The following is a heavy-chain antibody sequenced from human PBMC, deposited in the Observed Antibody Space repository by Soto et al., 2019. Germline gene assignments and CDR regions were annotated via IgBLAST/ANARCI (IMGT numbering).Heavy chain of an antibody. CDR3: ARDPLYPTYYDFWSGYYHYYYYGMDV. Sequence: GGSLRLSCAASGFTFSSYWMHWVRQAPGKGLVWVSRINSDGSSTSYADSVKGRFTISRDNAKNTLYLQMNSLRAEDTAVYYCARDPLYPTYYDFWSGYYHYYYYGMDVWGQGTTVTVSS. CDR1: GFTFSSYW. D-gene: IGHD3-3*01. V-gene: IGHV3-74*01. J-gene: IGHJ6*02. CDR2: INSDGSST.